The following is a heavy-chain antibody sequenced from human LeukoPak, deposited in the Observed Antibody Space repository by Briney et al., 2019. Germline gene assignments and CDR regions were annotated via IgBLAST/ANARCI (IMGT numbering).Heavy chain of an antibody. V-gene: IGHV3-64*02. Sequence: GGSLRLSCAASEFTFNNYAMHWVRQAPGKGLEYVSGISSNGGSTYNADSVKGRFTISRDNSKNTLYLQMGSLRAEDMAAYYCARRRDCSGGSCYGAFDMWGQGTMVTVSS. CDR2: ISSNGGST. CDR3: ARRRDCSGGSCYGAFDM. J-gene: IGHJ3*02. CDR1: EFTFNNYA. D-gene: IGHD2-15*01.